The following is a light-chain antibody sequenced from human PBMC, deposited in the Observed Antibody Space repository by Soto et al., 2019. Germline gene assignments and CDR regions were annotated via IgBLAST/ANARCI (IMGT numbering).Light chain of an antibody. CDR2: SNN. J-gene: IGLJ3*02. V-gene: IGLV1-44*01. Sequence: QSVLTQPPSASGTPGQRVTISCSGSSSNIGSNTINWYQQLPGTAPKLLIYSNNQRPSGVPDRFSGSKSGISGSLAISGLQCEDEADYYCAAWDDSLNGWVFGGRTKLTVL. CDR3: AAWDDSLNGWV. CDR1: SSNIGSNT.